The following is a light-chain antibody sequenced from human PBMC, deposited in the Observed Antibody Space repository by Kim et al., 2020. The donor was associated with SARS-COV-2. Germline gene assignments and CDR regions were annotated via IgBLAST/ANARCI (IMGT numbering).Light chain of an antibody. CDR1: EAINNY. Sequence: VSVGDRITITCGASEAINNYLAWYQQKQGKVPELLIYAASTLRSGVPSRFSGSGSGTDFTLTIRSMRSEDVSTYYCQRYNTTPRTFGQGTKVDI. CDR2: AAS. J-gene: IGKJ1*01. V-gene: IGKV1-27*01. CDR3: QRYNTTPRT.